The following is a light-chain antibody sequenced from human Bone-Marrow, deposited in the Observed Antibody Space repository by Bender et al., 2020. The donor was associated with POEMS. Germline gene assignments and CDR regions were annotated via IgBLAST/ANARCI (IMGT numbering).Light chain of an antibody. Sequence: QSDLTQPASVSGSPGQSITISCTGASSDVGAYNLVSWYQQHPGKAPKLMIFEVSKRPSGVPDRFSGSKSGNTATLTVSGLQAEDEADYHCCSYAGTYTYVFGTGTKVTVL. V-gene: IGLV2-23*02. CDR3: CSYAGTYTYV. CDR1: SSDVGAYNL. J-gene: IGLJ1*01. CDR2: EVS.